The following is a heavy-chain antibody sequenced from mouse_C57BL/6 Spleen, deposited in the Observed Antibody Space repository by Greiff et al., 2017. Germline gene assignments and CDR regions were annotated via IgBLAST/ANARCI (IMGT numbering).Heavy chain of an antibody. D-gene: IGHD1-1*01. J-gene: IGHJ1*03. V-gene: IGHV3-6*01. CDR3: ARRDYYGSSSYWYFDV. CDR2: ISYDGSN. CDR1: GYSITNGYY. Sequence: EVQVVESGPGLVKPSQSLSLTCSVTGYSITNGYYWNWIRQFPGNKLEWMGYISYDGSNNYNPSLKNRISITRDTSKNQFFLKLNSVTTEDTATYYCARRDYYGSSSYWYFDVWGTGTTVTVSS.